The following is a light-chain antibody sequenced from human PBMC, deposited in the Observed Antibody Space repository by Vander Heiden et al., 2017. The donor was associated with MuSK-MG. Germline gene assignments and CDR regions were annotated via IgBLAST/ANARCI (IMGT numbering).Light chain of an antibody. Sequence: SSELTQDPAVSVALGQTVRITCQGDSLRSPYANWYQKKPGQAPVLVIYGEDKRPSGIPDRFSGSNSGSTASLTITGAQAEDGADYHCNSRDSSDNQAVFGGGTKLTVL. CDR1: SLRSPY. J-gene: IGLJ3*02. V-gene: IGLV3-19*01. CDR3: NSRDSSDNQAV. CDR2: GED.